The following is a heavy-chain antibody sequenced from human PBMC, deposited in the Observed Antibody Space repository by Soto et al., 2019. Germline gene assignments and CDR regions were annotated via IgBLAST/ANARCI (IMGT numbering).Heavy chain of an antibody. CDR1: GASISINW. D-gene: IGHD4-17*01. CDR2: IYHSGST. Sequence: QVQLQESGPGLVRPSGTLSLTCAVSGASISINWWSWVRQPPGKELEWIGEIYHSGSTNYNPSLKSRVTISVDKSKNQLSLKLSSVTAADTAVYYCARGLDYGDYRSYWYFDLWGRGTLVTVSS. J-gene: IGHJ2*01. CDR3: ARGLDYGDYRSYWYFDL. V-gene: IGHV4-4*02.